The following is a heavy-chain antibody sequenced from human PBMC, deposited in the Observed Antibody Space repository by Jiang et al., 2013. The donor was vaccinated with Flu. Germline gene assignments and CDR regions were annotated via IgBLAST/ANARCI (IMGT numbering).Heavy chain of an antibody. V-gene: IGHV4-59*01. CDR2: IYNNARI. J-gene: IGHJ4*02. CDR1: GGSISGYY. Sequence: SGPGLVKPSETLSLTCSVPGGSISGYYWNWVRQSPGKGLEWIAYIYNNARIIYNPSLKSRVTILLDTSKKQVSLRLSSVTAADTATYYCARGRDYGGGSGLSYIDYWGQGTLVTVSS. D-gene: IGHD4/OR15-4a*01. CDR3: ARGRDYGGGSGLSYIDY.